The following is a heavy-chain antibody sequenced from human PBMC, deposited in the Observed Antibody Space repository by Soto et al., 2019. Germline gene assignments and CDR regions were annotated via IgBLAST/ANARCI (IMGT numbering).Heavy chain of an antibody. CDR1: GDSVSSNSDA. D-gene: IGHD1-26*01. CDR3: ARDNGGSYSDP. Sequence: SQTLSLTCAISGDSVSSNSDAWNWFRQSPSRGLEWLGRTYYRSKWYNDYAVSVESRIIINPDTSKNQFSLHLNSVTPEDTAVYYCARDNGGSYSDPWGQGTLVTVSS. V-gene: IGHV6-1*01. J-gene: IGHJ5*02. CDR2: TYYRSKWYN.